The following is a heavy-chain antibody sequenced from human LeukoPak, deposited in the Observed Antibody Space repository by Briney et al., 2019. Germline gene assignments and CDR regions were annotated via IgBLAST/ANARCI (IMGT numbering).Heavy chain of an antibody. V-gene: IGHV3-15*01. D-gene: IGHD3-10*01. J-gene: IGHJ4*02. Sequence: MPGGSLRLSCAASGFTFSNAWMSWVRQAPGKGLEWVGRIKSKTDGGTTDYAAPVKGRFTISRDDSKNTLYLQMNSLKTEDTAVYYCTTLLWFGELRDYWGQGTLVTVSS. CDR2: IKSKTDGGTT. CDR3: TTLLWFGELRDY. CDR1: GFTFSNAW.